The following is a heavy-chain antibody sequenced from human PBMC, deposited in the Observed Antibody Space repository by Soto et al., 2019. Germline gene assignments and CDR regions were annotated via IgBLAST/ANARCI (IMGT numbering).Heavy chain of an antibody. CDR1: GYTFTNYW. CDR3: VRHSGKIASPVGPRSFDY. D-gene: IGHD6-13*01. Sequence: GESLKISCEASGYTFTNYWIGWVRQMPGTGLEWMGIIYPRDSDTRYSPSFQDQVTMSVDKSIGTAYLQWSSLKASDTAMYYCVRHSGKIASPVGPRSFDYWGQGTLVTFSS. CDR2: IYPRDSDT. V-gene: IGHV5-51*01. J-gene: IGHJ4*02.